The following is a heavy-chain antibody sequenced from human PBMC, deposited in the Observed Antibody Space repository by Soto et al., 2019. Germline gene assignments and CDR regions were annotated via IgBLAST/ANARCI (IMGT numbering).Heavy chain of an antibody. CDR1: GYSFTSYW. D-gene: IGHD3-10*01. Sequence: GESLKISCKGSGYSFTSYWIGWVRQMPGKGLEWMGIIYPGDSDTRYSPSFQGQVTISADKSISTAYLQWSSLKASDTAIYYCARLSANYYGSGSYYSPPYYYYGMDVWGQGTTVTVSS. V-gene: IGHV5-51*01. J-gene: IGHJ6*02. CDR2: IYPGDSDT. CDR3: ARLSANYYGSGSYYSPPYYYYGMDV.